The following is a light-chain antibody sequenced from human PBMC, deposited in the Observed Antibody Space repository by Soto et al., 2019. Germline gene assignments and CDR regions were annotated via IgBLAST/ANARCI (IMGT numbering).Light chain of an antibody. CDR3: SSYTSSSTYV. Sequence: QCALTQPASVSGSPGQSIAISCTGTSSDVGGYNYVSWYQQHPGKAPKLMIYAVSNRPSGVSNRFSGSKSGNTASLTISGLQAEDEADYYCSSYTSSSTYVFGTGTKVTVL. CDR1: SSDVGGYNY. CDR2: AVS. J-gene: IGLJ1*01. V-gene: IGLV2-14*01.